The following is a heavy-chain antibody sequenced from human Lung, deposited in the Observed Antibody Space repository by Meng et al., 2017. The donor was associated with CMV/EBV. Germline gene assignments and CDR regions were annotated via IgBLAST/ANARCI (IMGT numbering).Heavy chain of an antibody. V-gene: IGHV4-34*01. CDR2: INHSGST. D-gene: IGHD2-15*01. Sequence: SXTLSLXCAVYGGSFSGYYWSWIRQPPGKGLEWIGEINHSGSTNYNPSLKSRVTISVDTSKNQFSLKLSSVTAADTAVYYCARSNIVVVVAATLGYYYYGIDVXGQGXTVTVSS. CDR1: GGSFSGYY. CDR3: ARSNIVVVVAATLGYYYYGIDV. J-gene: IGHJ6*02.